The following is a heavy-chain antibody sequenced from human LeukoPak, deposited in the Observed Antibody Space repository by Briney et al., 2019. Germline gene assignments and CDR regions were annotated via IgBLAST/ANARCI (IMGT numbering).Heavy chain of an antibody. J-gene: IGHJ2*01. CDR3: ARDQGGGWYFDV. CDR2: INTDSSTM. V-gene: IGHV3-48*01. CDR1: GFTFSTYA. D-gene: IGHD1-26*01. Sequence: GGSLRLSCEASGFTFSTYAMNWVRQAPGKGLEWVSYINTDSSTMYYADSVKGRFTISRDNAKNSLYLQMNSLRVEDTAVYYCARDQGGGWYFDVWGRGTLVTVSS.